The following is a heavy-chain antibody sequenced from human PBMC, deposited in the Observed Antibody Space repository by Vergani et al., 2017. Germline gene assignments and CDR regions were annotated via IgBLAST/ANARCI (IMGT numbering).Heavy chain of an antibody. V-gene: IGHV5-51*01. D-gene: IGHD2-15*01. CDR2: IYPGDSDT. CDR3: ARHRGWGLVVVAATPWYYYYGMDV. CDR1: RYSFTSYW. J-gene: IGHJ6*02. Sequence: EVQLVQSGAEVKKPGESLKISCKGSRYSFTSYWNGWVRQMPGKGLEWMGIIYPGDSDTRYSPSFQGQVTISADKSISTAYLQWISLKASDTAMYYCARHRGWGLVVVAATPWYYYYGMDVWGQGTTVTVSS.